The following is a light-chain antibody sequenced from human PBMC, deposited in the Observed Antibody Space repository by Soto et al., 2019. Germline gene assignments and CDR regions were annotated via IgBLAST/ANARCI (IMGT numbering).Light chain of an antibody. CDR2: DAS. V-gene: IGKV1-5*01. CDR3: QQYNSYWT. J-gene: IGKJ1*01. CDR1: QSISTW. Sequence: DIQMTQSPSTLSASVGDIVTITCRASQSISTWLAWYQQKPGKAPKLLIYDASSLESGVPSRFTGSGSVTEFTLTISSLQPDDFGTYYCQQYNSYWTFGQGTKVDIK.